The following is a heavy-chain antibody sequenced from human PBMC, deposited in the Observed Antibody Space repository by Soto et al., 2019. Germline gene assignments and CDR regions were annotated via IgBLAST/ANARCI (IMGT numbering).Heavy chain of an antibody. CDR3: ARTMRSYDFWCGYPPPYYYYGMDV. V-gene: IGHV1-69*06. Sequence: SVKVSCKASGGTFSSYAISWVRQAPGQGLEWMGGIIPIFGTANYAQKFQGRVTITADKSTSTAYMELSSLRSEDTAVYYCARTMRSYDFWCGYPPPYYYYGMDVWGQGTMVTVSS. CDR2: IIPIFGTA. CDR1: GGTFSSYA. J-gene: IGHJ6*02. D-gene: IGHD3-3*01.